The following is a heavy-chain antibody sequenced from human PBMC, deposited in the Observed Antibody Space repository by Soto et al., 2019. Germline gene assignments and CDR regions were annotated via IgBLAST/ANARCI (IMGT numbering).Heavy chain of an antibody. Sequence: QVQLVQSGAEVKKPGASVKVSCKASGYIFTKYGISWVRQAPGQGLEGMGWISAYNGNTNYAQKLQGRVTMTTDSSTSTAYMELMSLTSDDTAVYYCARDVPTVTTGGPDYWGQGSLVTVSS. V-gene: IGHV1-18*01. CDR2: ISAYNGNT. CDR3: ARDVPTVTTGGPDY. J-gene: IGHJ4*02. D-gene: IGHD4-17*01. CDR1: GYIFTKYG.